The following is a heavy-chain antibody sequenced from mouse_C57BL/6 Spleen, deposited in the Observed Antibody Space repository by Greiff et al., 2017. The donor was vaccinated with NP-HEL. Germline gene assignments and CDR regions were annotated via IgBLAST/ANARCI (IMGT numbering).Heavy chain of an antibody. CDR3: ARGPSTTGVAPLDY. J-gene: IGHJ2*01. D-gene: IGHD1-1*01. CDR2: INPSSGYT. V-gene: IGHV1-7*01. Sequence: VQLQQSGAELAKPGASVKLSCKASGYTFTSYWMHWVKQRPGQGLEWIGYINPSSGYTKYKQKFKDKATLTADKSSSTAYMQLSSLTYEDSAVYDCARGPSTTGVAPLDYWGQGTTLTGSS. CDR1: GYTFTSYW.